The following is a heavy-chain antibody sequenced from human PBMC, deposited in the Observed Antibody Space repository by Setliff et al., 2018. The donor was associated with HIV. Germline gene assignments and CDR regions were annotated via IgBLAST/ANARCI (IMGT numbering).Heavy chain of an antibody. J-gene: IGHJ6*02. CDR1: NASISTYY. D-gene: IGHD3-3*01. CDR2: ISATGST. V-gene: IGHV4-4*09. Sequence: SETLSLTCTVSNASISTYYWTWIRQRPGKGLEWIGHISATGSTKYNPSLEGRVTISVYTSQNQFSLRLSSVTAADTAVYYCARNNPVLSQTFGADGLDVRGQGTTVTVSS. CDR3: ARNNPVLSQTFGADGLDV.